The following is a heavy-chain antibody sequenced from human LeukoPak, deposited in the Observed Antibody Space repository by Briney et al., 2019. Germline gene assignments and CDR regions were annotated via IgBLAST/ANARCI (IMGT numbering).Heavy chain of an antibody. Sequence: PGRSLRLSCEASGFTFDDYAMHWVRQAPGKGLEWVSGISWNSGSIGYADSVKGRFTISRDNAKNSLYLQMNSLRAEDTALYYCAKDIIGGFSDGGSYLPVTTFDYWGQGTLVTVSS. J-gene: IGHJ4*02. V-gene: IGHV3-9*01. D-gene: IGHD1-26*01. CDR2: ISWNSGSI. CDR1: GFTFDDYA. CDR3: AKDIIGGFSDGGSYLPVTTFDY.